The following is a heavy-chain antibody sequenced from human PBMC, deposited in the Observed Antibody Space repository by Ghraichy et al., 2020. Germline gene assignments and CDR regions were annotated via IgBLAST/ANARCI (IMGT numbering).Heavy chain of an antibody. CDR1: GGSFSGYY. D-gene: IGHD2-15*01. Sequence: SETLSLTCAVYGGSFSGYYWSWIRQPPGKGLEWIGEINHSGSTNYNPSLKSRVTISVDTSKNQFSLKLSSVTAADTAVYYCARAEYCGGGSCEYFDYWGQGTLVTVSS. CDR2: INHSGST. CDR3: ARAEYCGGGSCEYFDY. J-gene: IGHJ4*02. V-gene: IGHV4-34*01.